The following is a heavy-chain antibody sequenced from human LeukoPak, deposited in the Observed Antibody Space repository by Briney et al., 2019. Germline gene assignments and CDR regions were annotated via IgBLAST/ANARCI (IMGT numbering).Heavy chain of an antibody. V-gene: IGHV3-33*01. Sequence: GRSLRLSCAASGFTFSSYGMHWARQAPGKGLEWVAVIWYDGSNKCYADSVKGRFTISRDNSKNTLYLQMNSLRAEDTAVYYCAGDYGEYYYGMDVWGQGTTVTVSS. J-gene: IGHJ6*02. CDR1: GFTFSSYG. D-gene: IGHD4-17*01. CDR2: IWYDGSNK. CDR3: AGDYGEYYYGMDV.